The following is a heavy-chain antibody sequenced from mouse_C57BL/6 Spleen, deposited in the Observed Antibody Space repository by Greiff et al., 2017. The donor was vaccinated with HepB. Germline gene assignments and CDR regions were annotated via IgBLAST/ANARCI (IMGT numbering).Heavy chain of an antibody. V-gene: IGHV5-6*01. CDR1: GFTFSSYG. Sequence: DVHLVESGGDLVKPGGSLKLSCAASGFTFSSYGMSWVRQTPDKRLEWVATISSGGSYTYYPDSVKGRFTISRDNAKNTLYLQMSSLKSEDTAMYYCARQNYDYDGFAYWGQGTLVTVSA. J-gene: IGHJ3*01. CDR3: ARQNYDYDGFAY. D-gene: IGHD2-4*01. CDR2: ISSGGSYT.